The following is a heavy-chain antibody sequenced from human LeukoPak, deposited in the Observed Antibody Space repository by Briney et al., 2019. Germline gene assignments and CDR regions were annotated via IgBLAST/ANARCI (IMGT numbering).Heavy chain of an antibody. CDR1: GYTFTGYY. Sequence: ASVKVSCKASGYTFTGYYMHWVRQAPGQGLEWMGWINPNSGGTNYAQKFQGRVTMTRDTSISTAYMELCRLRSDDTAVYYCARVSAVAGTLGYWGQGTLVTVSS. J-gene: IGHJ4*02. CDR3: ARVSAVAGTLGY. CDR2: INPNSGGT. D-gene: IGHD6-19*01. V-gene: IGHV1-2*02.